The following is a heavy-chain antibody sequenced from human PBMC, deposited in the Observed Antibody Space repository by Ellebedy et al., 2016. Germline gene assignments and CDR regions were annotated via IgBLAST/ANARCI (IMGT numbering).Heavy chain of an antibody. CDR1: GFTFSNYW. Sequence: GESLKISCAASGFTFSNYWMSWVRQAPGKGLEWVANIQQDGSEKNYVDSVKGRFTISRDNAKNSLYLQMNSLRDEDTAVYYCARGVAIDHWGQGTLVTVSS. CDR3: ARGVAIDH. V-gene: IGHV3-7*01. CDR2: IQQDGSEK. D-gene: IGHD3-3*01. J-gene: IGHJ4*02.